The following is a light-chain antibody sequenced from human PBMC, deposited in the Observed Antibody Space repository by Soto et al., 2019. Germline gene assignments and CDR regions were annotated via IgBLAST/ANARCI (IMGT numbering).Light chain of an antibody. J-gene: IGKJ5*01. CDR3: QQRNSYPIP. V-gene: IGKV3-15*01. CDR1: QSVSSN. Sequence: EIVMSQSPATLSVSPRQRATLSCRASQSVSSNLAWYQQKPGQAPRLLIYGASTRATGIPARFSGSGSGTEFTLTISSLQPEDFATYYCQQRNSYPIPFGQGTRPAIK. CDR2: GAS.